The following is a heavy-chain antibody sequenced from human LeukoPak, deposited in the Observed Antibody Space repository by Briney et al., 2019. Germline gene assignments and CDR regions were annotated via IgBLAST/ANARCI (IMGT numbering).Heavy chain of an antibody. V-gene: IGHV3-64*01. D-gene: IGHD6-19*01. CDR1: GFTFNIYA. J-gene: IGHJ4*02. CDR2: ISYNGTNT. CDR3: ARDRGGSGWYYFDY. Sequence: GGSLRLSCAASGFTFNIYAIHWVRQAPGKGLEYVSGISYNGTNTYYGNSVKGRFTISRDNSKNTQYLQMASLRAEDMAVYYCARDRGGSGWYYFDYWGQGTLVTVSS.